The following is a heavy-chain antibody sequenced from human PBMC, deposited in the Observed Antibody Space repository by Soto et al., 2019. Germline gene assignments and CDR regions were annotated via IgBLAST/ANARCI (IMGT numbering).Heavy chain of an antibody. CDR1: GGTFSSYA. CDR3: ARKGDGSGSYYYYYGMDV. Sequence: SWKLSCKSSGGTFSSYASSWVRQAPGQGLEWMGGIIPIFGTANYAQKFQGRVTITADESTSTAYMELSSLRSEDTAVYYCARKGDGSGSYYYYYGMDVWGQGTTVTVSS. CDR2: IIPIFGTA. V-gene: IGHV1-69*13. D-gene: IGHD3-10*01. J-gene: IGHJ6*02.